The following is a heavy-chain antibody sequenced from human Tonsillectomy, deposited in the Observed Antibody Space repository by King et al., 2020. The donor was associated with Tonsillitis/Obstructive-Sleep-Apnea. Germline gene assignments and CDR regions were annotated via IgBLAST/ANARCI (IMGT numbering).Heavy chain of an antibody. CDR2: ISWNSGSR. CDR1: GFTFDDYA. D-gene: IGHD6-13*01. Sequence: VQLVQSGGGLVQPGRSLRLSCVASGFTFDDYAMYWVRQAPGKGLEWVSGISWNSGSRVYADSVKGRFTISRDNAKNSLYLQMNSLRAEDTALYYCAKDLIIAESGTPGDGFDIWGQGKMVTVSS. CDR3: AKDLIIAESGTPGDGFDI. V-gene: IGHV3-9*01. J-gene: IGHJ3*02.